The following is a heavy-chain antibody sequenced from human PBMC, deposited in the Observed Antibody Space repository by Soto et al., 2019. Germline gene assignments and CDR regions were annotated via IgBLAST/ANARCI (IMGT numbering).Heavy chain of an antibody. CDR2: INSDGSST. Sequence: GGSLRLSCAASGFTFSSYWMHWVRQAPGKGLVWVSRINSDGSSTSYADSVKGRFTISRDNAKNTLYLQMNSLRAEDTAVYYCARDLALTYYDFWSGYHPSDYSGQGTLVTVSS. D-gene: IGHD3-3*01. J-gene: IGHJ4*02. CDR1: GFTFSSYW. V-gene: IGHV3-74*01. CDR3: ARDLALTYYDFWSGYHPSDY.